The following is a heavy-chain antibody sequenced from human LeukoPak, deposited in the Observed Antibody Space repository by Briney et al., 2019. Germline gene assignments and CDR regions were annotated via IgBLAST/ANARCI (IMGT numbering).Heavy chain of an antibody. D-gene: IGHD3-22*01. V-gene: IGHV1-8*01. CDR2: MNPNSGNT. Sequence: ASVKVSCKASGYTFTSYDINWVRQATGQGLEWMGWMNPNSGNTGYAQKFQGRVTMTRNTSISTAYMELSSLRSEDTAVYYCARAQYDSSGYPTYYYYYMDVWGKGTTVTVSS. CDR3: ARAQYDSSGYPTYYYYYMDV. CDR1: GYTFTSYD. J-gene: IGHJ6*03.